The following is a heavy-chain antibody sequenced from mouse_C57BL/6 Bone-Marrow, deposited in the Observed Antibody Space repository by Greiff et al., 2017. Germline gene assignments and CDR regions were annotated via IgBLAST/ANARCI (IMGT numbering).Heavy chain of an antibody. D-gene: IGHD1-1*01. CDR2: IRSKSNNYAT. J-gene: IGHJ3*01. Sequence: EVQLVESGGGLVQPKGSLKLSCAASGFSFNTYAMNWVRQAPGKGLEWVARIRSKSNNYATYYADSVKDRFTISRDDSESMLYLQMNNLKTEDTAMYYCVSPYYYGSGQFAYWGQGTLVTVSA. V-gene: IGHV10-1*01. CDR1: GFSFNTYA. CDR3: VSPYYYGSGQFAY.